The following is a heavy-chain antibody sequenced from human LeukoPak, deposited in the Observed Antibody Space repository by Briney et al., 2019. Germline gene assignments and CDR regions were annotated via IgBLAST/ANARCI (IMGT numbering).Heavy chain of an antibody. D-gene: IGHD2-21*01. V-gene: IGHV3-11*04. CDR3: ARDLFY. Sequence: GGSLRLSCAAPGFTFSDYYMSWIRLAPAKGLEWVSYISSIGISRYDADSLKGRFIISRDNAKNSLYLQMNSLRAEDTAVYYCARDLFYWGQGTMVTVSS. CDR2: ISSIGISR. J-gene: IGHJ4*02. CDR1: GFTFSDYY.